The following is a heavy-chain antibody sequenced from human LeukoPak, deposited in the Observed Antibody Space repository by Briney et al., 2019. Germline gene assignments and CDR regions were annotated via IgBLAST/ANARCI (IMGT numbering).Heavy chain of an antibody. V-gene: IGHV4-34*01. CDR1: GGSFSGYY. D-gene: IGHD6-13*01. CDR3: ARGLPSIYSSSWFDY. Sequence: SETLSPTCAVYGGSFSGYYWSWIRQPPGKGLEWIGEINHSGSTNYNPSLKSRVTISVDTSKNQFSLKLSSVTAADTAVYYCARGLPSIYSSSWFDYWGQGTLVTVSS. J-gene: IGHJ4*02. CDR2: INHSGST.